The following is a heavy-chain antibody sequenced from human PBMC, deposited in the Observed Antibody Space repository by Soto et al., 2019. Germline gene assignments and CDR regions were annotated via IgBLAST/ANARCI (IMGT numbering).Heavy chain of an antibody. CDR1: GGSFSGYY. V-gene: IGHV4-34*01. J-gene: IGHJ5*02. CDR2: IYHSGST. D-gene: IGHD2-2*01. CDR3: ARVPDR. Sequence: PSETLSLTCGVYGGSFSGYYWSWIRQPPGKGLEWIGYIYHSGSTYYNPSLKSRVTISVDRSKNQFSLKLSSVTAADTAVYYCARVPDRWGQGTLVTVS.